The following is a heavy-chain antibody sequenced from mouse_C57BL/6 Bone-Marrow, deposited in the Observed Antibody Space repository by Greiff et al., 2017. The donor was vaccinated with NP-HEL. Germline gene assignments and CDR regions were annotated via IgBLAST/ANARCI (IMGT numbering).Heavy chain of an antibody. D-gene: IGHD1-1*01. CDR3: ARPNPRYCYGSTFDY. Sequence: QVQLQQPGAELVKPGASVKMSCKASGYTFTSYWITWVKQRPGQGLEWIGDIYPGSGSTNYNEKFKSKATLTVDTSSSTAYMQLSSLTSEDSAVYYCARPNPRYCYGSTFDYWGQGTTLTVSS. CDR1: GYTFTSYW. J-gene: IGHJ2*01. V-gene: IGHV1-55*01. CDR2: IYPGSGST.